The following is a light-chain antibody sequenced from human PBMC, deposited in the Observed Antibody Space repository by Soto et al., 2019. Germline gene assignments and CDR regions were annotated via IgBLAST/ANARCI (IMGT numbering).Light chain of an antibody. J-gene: IGKJ5*01. Sequence: EFVFTQSPGTISLPPVARGTLSCRASQSVHFNYLAWYQQKPGQAPRLLIYGASSRATGIPDRFRGSGSGTDFTLTISRLEPEDFAVYYCQHYDGSPINFGHGKRLEIK. CDR3: QHYDGSPIN. V-gene: IGKV3-20*01. CDR2: GAS. CDR1: QSVHFNY.